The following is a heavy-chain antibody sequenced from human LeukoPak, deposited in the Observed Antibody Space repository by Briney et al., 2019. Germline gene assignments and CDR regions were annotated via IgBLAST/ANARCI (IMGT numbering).Heavy chain of an antibody. Sequence: SETLSLTCTVSGGSISSSSYSWGWIRQPPGKGLEWIGSISYSGSTYYNPSLKSRVTISVDTSKNQFSLKLSSVTAADTAVYYCARDRGAQNHDILTGYYSRANWFDPWGQGTLVTVSS. V-gene: IGHV4-39*02. CDR1: GGSISSSSYS. D-gene: IGHD3-9*01. J-gene: IGHJ5*02. CDR3: ARDRGAQNHDILTGYYSRANWFDP. CDR2: ISYSGST.